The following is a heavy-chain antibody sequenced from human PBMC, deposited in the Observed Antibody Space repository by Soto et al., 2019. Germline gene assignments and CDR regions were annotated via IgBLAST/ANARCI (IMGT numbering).Heavy chain of an antibody. CDR2: ISSSGNII. CDR1: GLTFSDCY. D-gene: IGHD3-10*01. Sequence: QVQLVESGGGLVKPGGSLRLSCAASGLTFSDCYINWIRQAPGKGLEWISYISSSGNIINYAGSVKGRFTISRDNTKNSLFLQMNSLRVEDTAMYYCAGVRFGGWGYAMDVWGQGTTVTVSS. V-gene: IGHV3-11*01. CDR3: AGVRFGGWGYAMDV. J-gene: IGHJ6*02.